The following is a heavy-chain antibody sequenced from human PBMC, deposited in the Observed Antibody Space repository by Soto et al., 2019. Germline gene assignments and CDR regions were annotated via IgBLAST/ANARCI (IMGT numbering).Heavy chain of an antibody. CDR1: GGSISSSSYY. CDR3: ARQGSDIVATIDY. Sequence: SETLSLTCTVSGGSISSSSYYWGWIRQPPGKGLEWIGSIYYSGSTYYNPSLKSRVTISVDTSKNQFSLKLSSVTAADTAVYYCARQGSDIVATIDYWGQGTLVTVSS. D-gene: IGHD5-12*01. CDR2: IYYSGST. J-gene: IGHJ4*02. V-gene: IGHV4-39*01.